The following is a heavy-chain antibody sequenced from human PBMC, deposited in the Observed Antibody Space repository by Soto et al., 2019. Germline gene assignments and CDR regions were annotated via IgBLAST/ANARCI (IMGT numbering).Heavy chain of an antibody. CDR1: GGSISSSSYY. CDR2: IYYSGST. J-gene: IGHJ4*02. D-gene: IGHD6-25*01. CDR3: AREYSSAPDY. V-gene: IGHV4-39*02. Sequence: QLQLQESGPGLVKPSETLSLTCTVSGGSISSSSYYWGWIRQPPGKGLEWIGSIYYSGSTFYSPSIRSRVTISVDTSKNQFSLRVSSVTAADTAVYYCAREYSSAPDYWGQGTLVTVS.